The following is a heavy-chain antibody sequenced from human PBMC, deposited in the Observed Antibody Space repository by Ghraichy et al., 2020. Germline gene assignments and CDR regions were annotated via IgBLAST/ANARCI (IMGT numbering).Heavy chain of an antibody. CDR2: ISWNSGSI. CDR3: AKDGKWELLPDYYYGMDV. D-gene: IGHD1-26*01. Sequence: GGSLRLSCAASGFTFDDYAMHWVRQAPGKGLEWVSGISWNSGSIGYADSVKGRFTISRDNAKNSLYLQMNSLRAEDTALYYCAKDGKWELLPDYYYGMDVWGQGTTVTVSS. CDR1: GFTFDDYA. J-gene: IGHJ6*02. V-gene: IGHV3-9*01.